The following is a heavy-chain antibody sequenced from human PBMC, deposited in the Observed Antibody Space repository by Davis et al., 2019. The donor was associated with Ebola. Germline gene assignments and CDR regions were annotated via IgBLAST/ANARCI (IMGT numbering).Heavy chain of an antibody. CDR3: ARGPTVTTDYGMDV. Sequence: SETLSLTCTVSGGSISSYYWSWIRQPPGKGLEWIGYIYYSGSTNYNPSLKSRVTISVDTSKNQFSLKLSSVTAADTAVYYCARGPTVTTDYGMDVWGQGTTVTVSS. CDR2: IYYSGST. J-gene: IGHJ6*02. D-gene: IGHD4-17*01. CDR1: GGSISSYY. V-gene: IGHV4-59*01.